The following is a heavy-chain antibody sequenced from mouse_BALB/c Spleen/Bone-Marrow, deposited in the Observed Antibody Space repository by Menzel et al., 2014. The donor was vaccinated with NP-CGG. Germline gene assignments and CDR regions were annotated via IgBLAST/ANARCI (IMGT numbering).Heavy chain of an antibody. CDR1: GFTFTDYY. Sequence: EVKLMESGGGLVQPGGSLRLSCTTSGFTFTDYYMSWVRQPPGKALEWLVFIRNKTNGYTTEYSASVKGRFTISRDNSQSILYLQMNTQRAEDSATYYCARDRGLTYFDYWGQGTTLTVSS. CDR2: IRNKTNGYTT. J-gene: IGHJ2*01. V-gene: IGHV7-3*02. D-gene: IGHD2-4*01. CDR3: ARDRGLTYFDY.